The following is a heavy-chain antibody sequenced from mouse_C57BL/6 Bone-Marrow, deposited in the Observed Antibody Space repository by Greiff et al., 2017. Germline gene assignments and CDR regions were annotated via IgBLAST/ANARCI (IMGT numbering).Heavy chain of an antibody. V-gene: IGHV1-81*01. CDR2: IYPRSGNT. Sequence: VQLQQSGAELARPGASVKLSCKASGYTFTSYGISWVKQRPGQGLEWIGEIYPRSGNTYYNEKFKGKATLTADKSSSTAYMELRSLTSEDSAVYFCARRYGWKLAYWGQGTLVTVSA. CDR1: GYTFTSYG. D-gene: IGHD2-10*02. J-gene: IGHJ3*01. CDR3: ARRYGWKLAY.